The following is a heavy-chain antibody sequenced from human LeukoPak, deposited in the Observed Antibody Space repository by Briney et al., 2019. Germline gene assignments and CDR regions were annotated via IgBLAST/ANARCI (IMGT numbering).Heavy chain of an antibody. Sequence: GGSLRLSCAASGFTFSSYAMSWVRQAPGKGLEWVSAISGSGGSTYYADSVKGRFTISRDNSKNTLYLQMNSLRAEDTAVYYCAKDRELLWFGEAYFDYWGQGTLVTVSS. J-gene: IGHJ4*02. CDR2: ISGSGGST. CDR3: AKDRELLWFGEAYFDY. V-gene: IGHV3-23*01. D-gene: IGHD3-10*01. CDR1: GFTFSSYA.